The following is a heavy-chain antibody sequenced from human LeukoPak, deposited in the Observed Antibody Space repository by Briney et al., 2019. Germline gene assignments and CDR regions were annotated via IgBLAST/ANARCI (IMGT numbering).Heavy chain of an antibody. D-gene: IGHD3-9*01. V-gene: IGHV4-4*07. CDR1: GGSISSYY. CDR2: FYTSESS. Sequence: SETLSLACTVSGGSISSYYWSWIRQPAGKGLEWIGRFYTSESSNSNPSLKSRVIISVDTSKNQFSLKLSSVTAADTAVYYCARLYHDLLTGYFDYWGQGTLVTVSS. CDR3: ARLYHDLLTGYFDY. J-gene: IGHJ4*02.